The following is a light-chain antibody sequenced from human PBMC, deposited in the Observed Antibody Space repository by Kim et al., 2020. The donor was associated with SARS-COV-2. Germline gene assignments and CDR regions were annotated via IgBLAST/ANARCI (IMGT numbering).Light chain of an antibody. CDR1: QNIGTY. Sequence: ASVGERVTISCRASQNIGTYLAWYQHKPGKAPTLLVYQASSLEGGVPSRFSGSGSETEFILTINSLQPDDFATYYCQHYNSYPYTFGQGTKLEI. V-gene: IGKV1-5*03. J-gene: IGKJ2*01. CDR2: QAS. CDR3: QHYNSYPYT.